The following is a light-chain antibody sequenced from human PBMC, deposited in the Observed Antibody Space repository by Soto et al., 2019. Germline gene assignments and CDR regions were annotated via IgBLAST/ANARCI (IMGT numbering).Light chain of an antibody. Sequence: QSVLTQPASVSGSPGQSITISCTGTSSDVGGYNYVPWYQQHPGKAPKLMIYEVSNRPSGVSNRFSGSKSGNTASLTISGLQAEDEADYYCSSYTSSSTLILFGGGTQLTVL. CDR2: EVS. V-gene: IGLV2-14*01. CDR1: SSDVGGYNY. J-gene: IGLJ2*01. CDR3: SSYTSSSTLIL.